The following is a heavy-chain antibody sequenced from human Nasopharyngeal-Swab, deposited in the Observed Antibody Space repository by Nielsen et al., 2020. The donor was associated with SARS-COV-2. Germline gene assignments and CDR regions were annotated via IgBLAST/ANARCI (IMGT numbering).Heavy chain of an antibody. CDR2: IKQDGSEK. CDR3: AREAMVDLDY. J-gene: IGHJ4*02. D-gene: IGHD5-18*01. CDR1: GFTFSSYW. Sequence: GESLKISCAASGFTFSSYWMSWVRQAPGKGLEWVANIKQDGSEKYYVDSVKGRFTISRDNSKNTLYLQMNSLRAEDTAVYYCAREAMVDLDYWGQGTLVTVSS. V-gene: IGHV3-7*01.